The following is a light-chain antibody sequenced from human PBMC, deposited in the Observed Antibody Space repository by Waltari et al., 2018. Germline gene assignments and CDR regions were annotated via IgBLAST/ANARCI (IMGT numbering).Light chain of an antibody. CDR3: QQYYDTPQT. J-gene: IGKJ2*01. V-gene: IGKV3-20*01. Sequence: EIVLTQSPGTLSLSPGERATLSCRASQSVSSSYLAWYQQKPGQAPRVLIHGASNRATGIPDRFSGSGSGTDFTLTISSLRAEDVAVYYCQQYYDTPQTFGQGTKLEIK. CDR2: GAS. CDR1: QSVSSSY.